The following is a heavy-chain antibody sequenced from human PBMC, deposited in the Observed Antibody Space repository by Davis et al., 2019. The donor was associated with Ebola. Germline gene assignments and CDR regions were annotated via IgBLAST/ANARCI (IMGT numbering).Heavy chain of an antibody. J-gene: IGHJ6*04. Sequence: GESLKISCAASGFTFSNYWMNWVRQAPGKGLEWVSYISSSGSTIYYADSVKGRFTISRDNAKNSLYLQMNSLRAEDTAVYYCARGPDSSSHYYGMDVWGKGTTVTVSS. CDR1: GFTFSNYW. V-gene: IGHV3-11*01. CDR3: ARGPDSSSHYYGMDV. CDR2: ISSSGSTI. D-gene: IGHD6-6*01.